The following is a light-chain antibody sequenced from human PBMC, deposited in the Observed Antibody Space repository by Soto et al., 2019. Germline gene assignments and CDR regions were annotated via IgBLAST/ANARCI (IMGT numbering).Light chain of an antibody. CDR2: DVS. V-gene: IGKV3D-20*01. CDR1: QSVSSVY. CDR3: PQYGNSQLT. J-gene: IGKJ4*01. Sequence: EVVLTQSPATLSLSPGERATLSCGASQSVSSVYLAWYQQKPGLAPRLLIYDVSSRATGIPDRFSGSGSGTDFTLTISRLEPEDFAVYYCPQYGNSQLTFGGGTKVDIK.